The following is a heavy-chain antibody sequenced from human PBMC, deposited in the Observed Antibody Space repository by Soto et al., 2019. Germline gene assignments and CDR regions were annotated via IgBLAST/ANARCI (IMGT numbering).Heavy chain of an antibody. D-gene: IGHD1-7*01. CDR1: GFTFSSHE. CDR3: DRDPDPGTSSY. V-gene: IGHV3-48*03. CDR2: ISSSGSTM. Sequence: GGSLRLSCAASGFTFSSHEMIWVRQAPGKGLEWVSYISSSGSTMYYADSVKGRFTISRDNAKNSLYLQMNSLRAEDTAVYYCDRDPDPGTSSYWGQGTLVTVSS. J-gene: IGHJ4*02.